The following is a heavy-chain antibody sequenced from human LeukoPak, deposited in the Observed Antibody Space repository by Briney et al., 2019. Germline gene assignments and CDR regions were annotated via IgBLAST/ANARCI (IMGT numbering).Heavy chain of an antibody. D-gene: IGHD1-1*01. CDR2: FDPEDGET. Sequence: ASVKVSCKVSGYTLTELSMHWVRQAPGKGLEWMGGFDPEDGETIYAQKFQGRVTMTRDMSTSTVYMELSRLRSDDTAVYYCARDKQLDWAHYYYYYMGVWGKGTTVTVSS. CDR1: GYTLTELS. CDR3: ARDKQLDWAHYYYYYMGV. V-gene: IGHV1-24*01. J-gene: IGHJ6*03.